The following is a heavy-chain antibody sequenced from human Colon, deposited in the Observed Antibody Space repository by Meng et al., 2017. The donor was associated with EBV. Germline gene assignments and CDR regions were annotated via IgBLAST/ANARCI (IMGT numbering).Heavy chain of an antibody. Sequence: VQLQEQVPGLVKSSKPRSSTCDVSVGSIISNDTWWSWVRQPPGKGPEWIGEIHHSGTTNYNPSFKSRVTMSIDTWKNRFSLDLTSVTAADTAVYYCARGSYYTWATWGQGTLVTVSS. V-gene: IGHV4/OR15-8*02. J-gene: IGHJ5*02. CDR2: IHHSGTT. CDR3: ARGSYYTWAT. D-gene: IGHD3-10*01. CDR1: VGSIISNDTW.